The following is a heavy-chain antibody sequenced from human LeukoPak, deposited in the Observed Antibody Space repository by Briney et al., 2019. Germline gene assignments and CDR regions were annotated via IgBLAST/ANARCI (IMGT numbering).Heavy chain of an antibody. J-gene: IGHJ4*02. Sequence: GGSLRLSCAASGFTFNSCAMSWVRQAPGKGLEWVSAISGSGGSTYYADSVKGRFTISRDNSKNTLYLQMNSLRAEDTALYYCAKGIVVVPAAQYYFDYWGQGTLVTVSS. V-gene: IGHV3-23*01. CDR2: ISGSGGST. CDR3: AKGIVVVPAAQYYFDY. D-gene: IGHD2-2*01. CDR1: GFTFNSCA.